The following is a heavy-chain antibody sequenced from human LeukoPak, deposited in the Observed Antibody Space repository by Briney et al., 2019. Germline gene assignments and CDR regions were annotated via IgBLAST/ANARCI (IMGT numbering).Heavy chain of an antibody. CDR2: IKQDGSEK. V-gene: IGHV3-7*03. Sequence: GGSMRLPCAASGFTFSSYWMSWVRQAPGKGLEWVANIKQDGSEKYYVDSVKGRFTISRDNAKNSLYLQMNSLRAEDTAVYYCAKSPGGRHHNWGQGTLVTVSS. J-gene: IGHJ4*02. D-gene: IGHD3-16*01. CDR3: AKSPGGRHHN. CDR1: GFTFSSYW.